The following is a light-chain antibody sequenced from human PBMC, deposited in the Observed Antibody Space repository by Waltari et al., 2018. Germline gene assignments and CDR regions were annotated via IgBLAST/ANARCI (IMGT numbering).Light chain of an antibody. Sequence: QSVLTLPPSASGTPGQTVTISCSGSSSNIGVNTVNWYQQLPGTAPKLLIYTDNLRPSWVPDRVSGSKSGTSASLAISGLQSEDEADYHCQTWDDSLNGVVFGGGTKLTVL. J-gene: IGLJ2*01. CDR1: SSNIGVNT. V-gene: IGLV1-44*01. CDR3: QTWDDSLNGVV. CDR2: TDN.